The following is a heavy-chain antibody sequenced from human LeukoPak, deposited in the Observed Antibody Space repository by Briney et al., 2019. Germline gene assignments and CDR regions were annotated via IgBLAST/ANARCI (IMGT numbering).Heavy chain of an antibody. Sequence: SETLSLTCTVSGDSISSDYWSWIRQPPGKGLEWIGYIYYTGSTNYNTSLKSRVTISVDTSKTQFSLKLSSVTAADTAVYYCARGPSSGTGSTSIDYWGQGTLVTVSS. J-gene: IGHJ4*02. CDR3: ARGPSSGTGSTSIDY. CDR2: IYYTGST. D-gene: IGHD1-7*01. V-gene: IGHV4-59*01. CDR1: GDSISSDY.